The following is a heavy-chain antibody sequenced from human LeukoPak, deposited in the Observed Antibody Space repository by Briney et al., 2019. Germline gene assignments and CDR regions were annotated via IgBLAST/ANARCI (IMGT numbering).Heavy chain of an antibody. CDR3: ARVMYYYGSGSYPHDAFDI. V-gene: IGHV4-61*02. J-gene: IGHJ3*02. D-gene: IGHD3-10*01. CDR1: GDSITSGRYY. Sequence: SQTLSLTCTVSGDSITSGRYYWSWIRQPAGKELEWIGRIYSSGNTDYHPYIVSLKSRVSLSLDTSKNQFSLKLSSVTAADTAVYYCARVMYYYGSGSYPHDAFDIWGQGTMVTVSS. CDR2: IYSSGNT.